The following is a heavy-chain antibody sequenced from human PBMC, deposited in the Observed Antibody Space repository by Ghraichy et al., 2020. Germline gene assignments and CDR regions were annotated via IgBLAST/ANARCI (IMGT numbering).Heavy chain of an antibody. V-gene: IGHV4-4*07. CDR2: IYTSGST. Sequence: SQTRSLTCTVSGGSISSYYWSWIRQPAGKGLEWIGRIYTSGSTNYNPSLKSRVTMSVDTSKNQFSLKLSSVTAADTAVYYCARDIVVVPAAIWFDPWGQGTLVTVSS. CDR3: ARDIVVVPAAIWFDP. CDR1: GGSISSYY. J-gene: IGHJ5*02. D-gene: IGHD2-2*01.